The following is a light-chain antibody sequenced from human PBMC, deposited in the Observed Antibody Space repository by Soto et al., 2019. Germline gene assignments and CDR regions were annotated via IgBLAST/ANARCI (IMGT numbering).Light chain of an antibody. V-gene: IGKV1-5*01. CDR1: QSISGW. CDR3: QNYNQYSRT. CDR2: NAS. J-gene: IGKJ1*01. Sequence: DIQITQSPSTLSASVGDRVTITCRASQSISGWLAWYQQTPGKATKLLIYNASSLTSGVPSRFSGSGFGTDFTLTISSLQPDDSATYYCQNYNQYSRTFGQGTKVDIK.